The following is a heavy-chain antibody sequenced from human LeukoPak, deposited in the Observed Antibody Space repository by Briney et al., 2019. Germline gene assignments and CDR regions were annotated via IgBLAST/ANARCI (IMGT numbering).Heavy chain of an antibody. D-gene: IGHD2-2*01. CDR1: GGSISSYY. CDR2: IYYSGST. Sequence: SETLSLTCTVSGGSISSYYWSWIRQPPGKGLEWIGYIYYSGSTNYNPSLKSRVTISVDTSKNQFSLKLSSETAADTAVYYCARGRDQIGYWGQGTLVTVSS. V-gene: IGHV4-59*01. CDR3: ARGRDQIGY. J-gene: IGHJ4*02.